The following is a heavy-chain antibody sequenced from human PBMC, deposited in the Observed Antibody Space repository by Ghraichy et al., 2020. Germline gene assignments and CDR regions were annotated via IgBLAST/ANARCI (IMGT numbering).Heavy chain of an antibody. CDR3: ARSESCSYYSIDF. D-gene: IGHD2-15*01. CDR1: GGSISTDY. V-gene: IGHV4-59*01. Sequence: SETLSLTCTVSGGSISTDYWSWVRQPPGKGLEWICYIYYSGSTTYNPSLKRRITISVATSTNQFSLNLSSVTAAATAVYFCARSESCSYYSIDFWGQGTTVIVSS. J-gene: IGHJ6*02. CDR2: IYYSGST.